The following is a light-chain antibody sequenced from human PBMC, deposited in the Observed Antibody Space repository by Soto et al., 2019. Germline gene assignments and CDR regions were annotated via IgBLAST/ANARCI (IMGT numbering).Light chain of an antibody. Sequence: EIVLTQSPGTLSLSPGERATLSCRASQSVTSNYLAWFQQKPGQAPRVLIYGASSRATGVPDRFSGSGSGTDFTLTISRLEPEDFAVYYCQQFSSYPLTFGGGTKVEIK. CDR1: QSVTSNY. CDR3: QQFSSYPLT. V-gene: IGKV3-20*01. J-gene: IGKJ4*01. CDR2: GAS.